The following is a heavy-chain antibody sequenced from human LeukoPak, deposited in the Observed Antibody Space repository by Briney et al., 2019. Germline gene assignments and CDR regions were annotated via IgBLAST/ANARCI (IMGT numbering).Heavy chain of an antibody. D-gene: IGHD6-19*01. V-gene: IGHV4-31*11. Sequence: PSETLSLTCAVYGGSFSGYYWSWIRQHPGKGLEWIGYIYYSGSTYYNPSLKSRVTISVDTSKNQFSLKLSSVTAADTAVYYCARALIAVAGTALDYWGQGTLVTVSS. CDR3: ARALIAVAGTALDY. J-gene: IGHJ4*02. CDR2: IYYSGST. CDR1: GGSFSGYY.